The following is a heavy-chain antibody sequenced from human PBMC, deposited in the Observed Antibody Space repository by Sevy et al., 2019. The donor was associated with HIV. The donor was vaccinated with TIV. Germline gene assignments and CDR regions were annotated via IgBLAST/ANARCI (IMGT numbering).Heavy chain of an antibody. J-gene: IGHJ6*02. D-gene: IGHD3-22*01. CDR1: GFTFSSYA. CDR2: ISYDGSNK. Sequence: GGSLRLSCAASGFTFSSYAMHWVRQAPGKGLEWVAVISYDGSNKYYADSVKGRFTILQDNTKNTLYLQMNSLRAEDTAVYYCARDGPYYYDSSGYYSLYYYYYYGMDVWGQGTTVTVSS. CDR3: ARDGPYYYDSSGYYSLYYYYYYGMDV. V-gene: IGHV3-30*04.